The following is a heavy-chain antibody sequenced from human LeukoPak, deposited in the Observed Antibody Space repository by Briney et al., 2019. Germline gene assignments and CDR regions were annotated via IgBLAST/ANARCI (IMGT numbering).Heavy chain of an antibody. Sequence: SVKVSCKASGGTFSRYAISWVRQAPGQGLEWMGGITPIFGTANYAQKFQGRVTITTDESTSTAYMELSSLRSEDTAVYYCARVAIAAAGTMDVWGKGTTVTVSS. CDR3: ARVAIAAAGTMDV. V-gene: IGHV1-69*05. D-gene: IGHD6-13*01. CDR2: ITPIFGTA. CDR1: GGTFSRYA. J-gene: IGHJ6*03.